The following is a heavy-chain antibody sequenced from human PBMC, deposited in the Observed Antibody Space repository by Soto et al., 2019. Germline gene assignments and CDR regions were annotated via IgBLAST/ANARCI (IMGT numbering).Heavy chain of an antibody. D-gene: IGHD5-12*01. J-gene: IGHJ4*02. CDR1: GFTFRDYP. V-gene: IGHV3-23*01. Sequence: GGSLRLSCAASGFTFRDYPMSWVRQAPGKGLEWVAVITAGGSSTYYADSVKGRFTISRDDSKDTLYLQMSSLRAEDTAIYYCSKRAWLENWGQGTLVTVSS. CDR2: ITAGGSST. CDR3: SKRAWLEN.